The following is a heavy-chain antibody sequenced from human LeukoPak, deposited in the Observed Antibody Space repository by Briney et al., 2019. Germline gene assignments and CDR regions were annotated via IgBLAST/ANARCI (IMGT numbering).Heavy chain of an antibody. CDR2: IKQDGSEK. J-gene: IGHJ6*02. Sequence: GGSLRLSCAASGFTFSSYWMSWVRQAPGKGLEWVANIKQDGSEKYYVDSVKGRFTISRDNAKNSLYLQMNCLRAEDTAVYYCARDRYSSSWGEYYYYGMDVWGQGTTVTVSS. CDR1: GFTFSSYW. CDR3: ARDRYSSSWGEYYYYGMDV. D-gene: IGHD6-13*01. V-gene: IGHV3-7*03.